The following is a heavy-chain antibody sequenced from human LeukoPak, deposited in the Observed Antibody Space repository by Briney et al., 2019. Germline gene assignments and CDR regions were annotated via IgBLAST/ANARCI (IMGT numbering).Heavy chain of an antibody. CDR1: SDSISNSAYH. V-gene: IGHV4-39*07. D-gene: IGHD3-22*01. J-gene: IGHJ5*02. CDR3: ARATVGVVVITDNWFDP. Sequence: PSETLSLTCTVSSDSISNSAYHWGWIRQPPGRGLEWIGTIYYNRGTYYNPSLKSRVTISVDRSKNQFSLKLSSVTAADTAVYYCARATVGVVVITDNWFDPWGQGTLVTVSS. CDR2: IYYNRGT.